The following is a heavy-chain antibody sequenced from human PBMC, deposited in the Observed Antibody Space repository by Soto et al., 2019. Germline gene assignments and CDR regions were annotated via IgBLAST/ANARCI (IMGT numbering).Heavy chain of an antibody. J-gene: IGHJ6*02. CDR1: GGSFSGYY. CDR3: ARGTGIAAAGTIYYGMGV. CDR2: INHSGST. D-gene: IGHD6-13*01. Sequence: SETLSLTCAVYGGSFSGYYWSWIRQPPGKGLEWIGEINHSGSTNYNPSLKSRVTISVDTSKNQFSLKLSSVTAADTAVYYCARGTGIAAAGTIYYGMGVWGQGTTVTVSS. V-gene: IGHV4-34*01.